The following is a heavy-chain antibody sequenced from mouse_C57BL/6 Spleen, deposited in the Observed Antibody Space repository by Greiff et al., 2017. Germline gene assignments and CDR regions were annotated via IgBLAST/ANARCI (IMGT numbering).Heavy chain of an antibody. V-gene: IGHV5-9*01. CDR2: ISGGGGNT. CDR3: ARPDYYGSSYEGYYYAMDY. J-gene: IGHJ4*01. CDR1: GFTFSSYT. D-gene: IGHD1-1*01. Sequence: EVKLVESGGGLVKPGGSLKLSCAASGFTFSSYTMSWVRQTPETRLEWVATISGGGGNTYYPDSVKGRFTISRANAKNTLYLQMSSRRSEDTALYYCARPDYYGSSYEGYYYAMDYWGQGTSVTVSS.